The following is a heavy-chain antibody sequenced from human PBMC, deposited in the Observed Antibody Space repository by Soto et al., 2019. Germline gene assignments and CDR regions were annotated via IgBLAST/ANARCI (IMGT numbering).Heavy chain of an antibody. V-gene: IGHV4-39*01. CDR2: IYYSGSP. J-gene: IGHJ4*02. CDR3: PGSVEGHFDY. Sequence: SETLSLTCTVSGGSISNFSKYCGWIRQPPGKGLEWIGSIYYSGSPYYKPSLKSRLTMSVDTSKNQFSLKLSSVTAADTTVYYWPGSVEGHFDYWGQGTLVTVSS. D-gene: IGHD6-19*01. CDR1: GGSISNFSKY.